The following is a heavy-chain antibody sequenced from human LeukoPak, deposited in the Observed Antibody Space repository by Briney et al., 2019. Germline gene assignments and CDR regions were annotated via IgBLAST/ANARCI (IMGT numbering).Heavy chain of an antibody. D-gene: IGHD5-24*01. CDR3: ARVRDGYNRNGAY. J-gene: IGHJ4*02. CDR2: IYYNVAT. CDR1: GGSISSSIYY. Sequence: SETLSLTCTVSGGSISSSIYYWGWFRQPPGKGLEWIGSIYYNVATYYNSSLKSRVTISVDTSKNHLSLKLSSVTAADTAVYYCARVRDGYNRNGAYWGQGTLVTVSS. V-gene: IGHV4-39*02.